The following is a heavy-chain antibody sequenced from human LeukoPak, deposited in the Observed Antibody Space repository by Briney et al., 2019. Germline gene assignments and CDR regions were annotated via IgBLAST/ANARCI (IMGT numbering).Heavy chain of an antibody. Sequence: PGGSLRLSCVASGFIFSNYWMAWVRQAPGKGLQWVANIKQDGSEKYHVESVRGRFTISRDNAKNSLYLQMNSLRAEDTAVYYCASLYSYGYFDYWGQGTLVTVSS. V-gene: IGHV3-7*01. CDR2: IKQDGSEK. J-gene: IGHJ4*02. D-gene: IGHD5-18*01. CDR1: GFIFSNYW. CDR3: ASLYSYGYFDY.